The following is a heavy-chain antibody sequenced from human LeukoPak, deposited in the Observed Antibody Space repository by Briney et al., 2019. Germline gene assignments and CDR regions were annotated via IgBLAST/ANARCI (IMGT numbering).Heavy chain of an antibody. D-gene: IGHD6-6*01. CDR1: GDSIHSVYYF. Sequence: SETLSLTCTVSGDSIHSVYYFWGWIRQPPGKGLEWIGSVYFDGDTSYSPSLKSRVIISVDTSKNQFSLNLTSVTAADTALYYCAGHRKSARNYLYYYMDVWGKGTTVTVSS. CDR3: AGHRKSARNYLYYYMDV. CDR2: VYFDGDT. J-gene: IGHJ6*03. V-gene: IGHV4-39*01.